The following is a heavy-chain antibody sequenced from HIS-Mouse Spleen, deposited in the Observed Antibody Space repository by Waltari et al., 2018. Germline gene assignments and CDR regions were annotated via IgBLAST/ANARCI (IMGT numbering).Heavy chain of an antibody. CDR3: AKDSSSWIGVDY. D-gene: IGHD6-13*01. CDR1: GFTFADYA. J-gene: IGHJ4*02. Sequence: EVQLVESGGGLLQPGRSLRLSCAASGFTFADYAMQLVRQGPGKGLEWVSGISWNSGSIGYADSVKGRFTISRDNAKNSLYLQMNSLRAEDTALYYCAKDSSSWIGVDYWGQGTLVTVSS. CDR2: ISWNSGSI. V-gene: IGHV3-9*01.